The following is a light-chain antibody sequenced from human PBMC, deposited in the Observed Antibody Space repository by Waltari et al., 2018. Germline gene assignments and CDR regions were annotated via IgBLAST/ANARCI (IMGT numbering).Light chain of an antibody. CDR1: QSVKSN. CDR2: GAS. J-gene: IGKJ4*01. V-gene: IGKV3-15*01. CDR3: QQYDNWPPT. Sequence: EVVMTQSPAMASVSPGERAALFCRASQSVKSNVAWYQQKPGQAPRLLLDGASTRATGVPVRFSGSGSGTEFTLTISSLQSEDFAVYYCQQYDNWPPTFGGGAKVEIK.